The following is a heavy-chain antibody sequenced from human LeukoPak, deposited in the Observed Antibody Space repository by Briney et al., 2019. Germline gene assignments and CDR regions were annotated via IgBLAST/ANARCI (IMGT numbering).Heavy chain of an antibody. V-gene: IGHV4-61*01. CDR2: VSYSGGT. Sequence: SETLSLTCAISGGSVSSVNNYWTWMRQPPGKGLECIGYVSYSGGTRYSPSLQTRVTISADTSKNQVSLKLNSVTAADTAIYYCARMRYSSGCFDYWGQGTPVSVSS. J-gene: IGHJ4*02. CDR1: GGSVSSVNNY. CDR3: ARMRYSSGCFDY. D-gene: IGHD6-19*01.